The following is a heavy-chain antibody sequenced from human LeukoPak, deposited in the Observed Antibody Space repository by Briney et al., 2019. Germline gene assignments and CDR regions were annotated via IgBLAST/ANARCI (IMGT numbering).Heavy chain of an antibody. V-gene: IGHV3-7*01. CDR3: ARDQLSGYDYRPYYFDY. J-gene: IGHJ4*02. Sequence: GGSLRLSCAASGFTFSSYWMSWVRQAPGKGLEWVANIKQDGSEKYYVDSVKGRFTISRDNAKNSPYLQMNSLRAEDTAVYYCARDQLSGYDYRPYYFDYWGQGTLVIVSS. CDR2: IKQDGSEK. CDR1: GFTFSSYW. D-gene: IGHD5-12*01.